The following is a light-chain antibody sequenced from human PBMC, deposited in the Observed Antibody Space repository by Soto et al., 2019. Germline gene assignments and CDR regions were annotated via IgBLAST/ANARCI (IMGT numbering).Light chain of an antibody. CDR2: NVS. V-gene: IGKV3-20*01. J-gene: IGKJ3*01. CDR1: QSVRGSS. CDR3: QQYGALPVT. Sequence: EVVLTQSPGTLSLSPGEGATLSCRASQSVRGSSFAWYQQKPGQAPRLLIYNVSSRATGIPDRFSGSGSGTDFTLTISRLEPEDFAVYYCQQYGALPVTFGPGTTVDIK.